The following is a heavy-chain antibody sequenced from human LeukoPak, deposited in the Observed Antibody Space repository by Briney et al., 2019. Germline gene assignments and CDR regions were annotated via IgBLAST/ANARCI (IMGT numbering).Heavy chain of an antibody. J-gene: IGHJ4*02. Sequence: SETLSLTCTVSGGSISSSSYYWGWIRQPPGRGLDWTGSIYYTANTYYNSSLKSRVTISVDTSKNQFSLKLSSVTAADSAVYYCARRDHYDSSGYFDYWGQGTLVTVSS. D-gene: IGHD3-22*01. CDR1: GGSISSSSYY. CDR2: IYYTANT. V-gene: IGHV4-39*01. CDR3: ARRDHYDSSGYFDY.